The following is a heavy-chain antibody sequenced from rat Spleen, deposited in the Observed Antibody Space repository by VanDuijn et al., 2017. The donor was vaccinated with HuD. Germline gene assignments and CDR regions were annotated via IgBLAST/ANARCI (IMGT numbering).Heavy chain of an antibody. J-gene: IGHJ2*01. CDR1: GFTFNNYG. CDR3: ASQRTMID. V-gene: IGHV5-29*01. Sequence: EVQLVESGGGLVQPGRSLKLSCAASGFTFNNYGVAWVRQAPTKGLEWVATISYEGSSTYYGDSVKGRFTISRDNAKSTLYLQMNSLRSEDTATYYCASQRTMIDWGQGVMVTVSS. D-gene: IGHD1-12*01. CDR2: ISYEGSST.